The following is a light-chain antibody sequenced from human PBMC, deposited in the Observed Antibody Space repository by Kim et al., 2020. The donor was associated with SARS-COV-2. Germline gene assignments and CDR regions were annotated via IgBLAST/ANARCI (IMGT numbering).Light chain of an antibody. CDR1: SLRSYY. Sequence: SSALTQDPAVSVALGQTVRITCQGDSLRSYYASWYQQKPGQAPVLVFYGKNNRPSGIPDRFSGSYSRNTASLTITAAQAEDEADYYCNSRESSANHWMFGGGTKLTVL. V-gene: IGLV3-19*01. CDR2: GKN. CDR3: NSRESSANHWM. J-gene: IGLJ3*02.